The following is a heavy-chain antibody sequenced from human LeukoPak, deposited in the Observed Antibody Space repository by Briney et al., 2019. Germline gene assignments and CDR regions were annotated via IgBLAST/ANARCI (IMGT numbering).Heavy chain of an antibody. Sequence: GASVKVSCKASGYTFTGYYMHWVRQAPGQGLEWMGRINPNSGGTNYAQKFQGRVTMTRDTSISTAYMELSRLRSDDTAVYYCARDWDSSGHYYEFDYWGQGTLVTVSS. D-gene: IGHD3-22*01. J-gene: IGHJ4*02. CDR1: GYTFTGYY. V-gene: IGHV1-2*06. CDR3: ARDWDSSGHYYEFDY. CDR2: INPNSGGT.